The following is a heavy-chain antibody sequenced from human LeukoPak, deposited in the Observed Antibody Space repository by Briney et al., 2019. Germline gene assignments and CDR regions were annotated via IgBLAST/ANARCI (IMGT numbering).Heavy chain of an antibody. Sequence: SETLSHTCTVSGGSISSGSYYWSWIRQPAGEGLEWIGRFYTSGSTNYSPSLKSRVTISVDTSKNQFSLKLNSVTAADTAVYYCARYDYYDNSARFDIWGQGTMVTVSS. D-gene: IGHD3-22*01. CDR3: ARYDYYDNSARFDI. J-gene: IGHJ3*02. CDR1: GGSISSGSYY. V-gene: IGHV4-61*02. CDR2: FYTSGST.